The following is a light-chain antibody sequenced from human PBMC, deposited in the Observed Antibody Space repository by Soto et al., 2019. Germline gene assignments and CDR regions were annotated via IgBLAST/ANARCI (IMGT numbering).Light chain of an antibody. Sequence: IVLTQSPATLSLSPGKRATLSGRASQSVSSSSTWYQPTPGQAPRLPIYGASSRATGIPDRFSGSGSGTDFTLTIRRLEPEDFAVYYCQQYGSSYPWTFGQATKGDIK. CDR1: QSVSSS. CDR3: QQYGSSYPWT. V-gene: IGKV3-20*01. CDR2: GAS. J-gene: IGKJ1*01.